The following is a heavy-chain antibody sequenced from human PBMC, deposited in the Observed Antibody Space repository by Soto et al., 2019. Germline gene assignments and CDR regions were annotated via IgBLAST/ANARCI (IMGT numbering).Heavy chain of an antibody. V-gene: IGHV3-30-3*01. Sequence: GGSLRLSCAASGFTFSSYAMHWVRRAPGKGLEWVAVISYDGSNKYYADSVKGRFTISRDNSKNTLYLQMNSLRAEDTAVYYCAREQWLVLGRAFDIWGQGTMVTVSS. CDR1: GFTFSSYA. J-gene: IGHJ3*02. CDR3: AREQWLVLGRAFDI. D-gene: IGHD6-19*01. CDR2: ISYDGSNK.